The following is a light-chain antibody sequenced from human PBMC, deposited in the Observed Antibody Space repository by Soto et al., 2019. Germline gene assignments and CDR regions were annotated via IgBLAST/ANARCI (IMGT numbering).Light chain of an antibody. Sequence: QSALTQPASVSGSPGQSITISCTGTSSDVGGYNHVSWYQHPGKAPKVMIYEVSKRPSGVPNRFSGSKSGNTASLTISGLQAEDEADYYCCSYAGSSTYVFGTGTKLTVL. V-gene: IGLV2-23*02. CDR3: CSYAGSSTYV. CDR2: EVS. J-gene: IGLJ1*01. CDR1: SSDVGGYNH.